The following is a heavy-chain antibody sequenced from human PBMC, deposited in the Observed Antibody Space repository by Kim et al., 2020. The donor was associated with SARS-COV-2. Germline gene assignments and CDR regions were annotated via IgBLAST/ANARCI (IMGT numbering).Heavy chain of an antibody. D-gene: IGHD3-22*01. J-gene: IGHJ4*02. Sequence: GGSLRLSCAASGFTFSSYAMHWVRQAPGKGLEWVAVISYDGSNKYYADSVKGRFTISRDNSKNTLYLQMNSLRAEDTAVYYCARDLAWIDPVYDSSGYESFDYWGQGTLVTVSS. CDR2: ISYDGSNK. CDR1: GFTFSSYA. CDR3: ARDLAWIDPVYDSSGYESFDY. V-gene: IGHV3-30*04.